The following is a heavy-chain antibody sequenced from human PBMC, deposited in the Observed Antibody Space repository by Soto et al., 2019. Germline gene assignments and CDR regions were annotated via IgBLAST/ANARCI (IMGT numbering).Heavy chain of an antibody. V-gene: IGHV4-59*01. Sequence: PSQTLSLTCTPPGGSPSSDYSTTFRQPPGKGLEWIGYIYYSGSTNYNPSLKSRVTISVDTSKNQFSLKLSSVTAADTAVYYCARDNGYSYGYTLDHWGQGTLVTVS. J-gene: IGHJ4*02. CDR2: IYYSGST. D-gene: IGHD5-18*01. CDR1: GGSPSSDY. CDR3: ARDNGYSYGYTLDH.